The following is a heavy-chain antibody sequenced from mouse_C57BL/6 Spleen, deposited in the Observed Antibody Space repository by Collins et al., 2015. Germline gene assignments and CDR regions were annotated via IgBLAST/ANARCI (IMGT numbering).Heavy chain of an antibody. CDR2: ILPGSGNT. D-gene: IGHD2-2*01. J-gene: IGHJ3*01. CDR1: GYTFTGYW. V-gene: IGHV1-9*01. Sequence: QAQLQQSGAELMKPGASVKLSCKATGYTFTGYWIEWVKQRPGHGLEWIGEILPGSGNTNYNEKFKGKATFTADTSSNTAYMQLSSLTTEDSAIYYCARNGYGPWFAYWGQGTLVTVSA. CDR3: ARNGYGPWFAY.